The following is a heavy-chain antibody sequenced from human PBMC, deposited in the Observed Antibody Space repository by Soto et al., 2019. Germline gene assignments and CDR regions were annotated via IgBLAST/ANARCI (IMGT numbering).Heavy chain of an antibody. Sequence: PGGSLRLSCAASGFTFSSYAMHWVRQAPGKGLEWVAVISYDGSNKYYADSVKGRFTISRDNSKNTLYLQMNSLRAEDTAVYYCARDLKGIVVVAATRADYYYGMDVWGQGTTVTVSS. CDR2: ISYDGSNK. D-gene: IGHD2-15*01. V-gene: IGHV3-30-3*01. CDR3: ARDLKGIVVVAATRADYYYGMDV. CDR1: GFTFSSYA. J-gene: IGHJ6*02.